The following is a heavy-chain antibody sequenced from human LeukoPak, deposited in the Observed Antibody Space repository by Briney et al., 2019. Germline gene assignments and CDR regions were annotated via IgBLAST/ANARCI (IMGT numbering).Heavy chain of an antibody. Sequence: GASVKVSFKASGFTFTSSAMQWVRQARGQRQEWIGWIVVGSGNTNYAQKFQERVTITRDMSTSTAYMELSSLRSEDTAVYYCAAAGDSSIFVFDYWGQGTLVTVSS. D-gene: IGHD3-22*01. CDR3: AAAGDSSIFVFDY. CDR2: IVVGSGNT. V-gene: IGHV1-58*02. J-gene: IGHJ4*02. CDR1: GFTFTSSA.